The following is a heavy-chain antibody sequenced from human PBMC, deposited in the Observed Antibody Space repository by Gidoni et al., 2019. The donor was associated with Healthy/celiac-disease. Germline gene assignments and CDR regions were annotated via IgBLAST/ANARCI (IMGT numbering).Heavy chain of an antibody. Sequence: QLQLQESGPGLVKPSETLSLTCTVSGCSISSSSYYWGWIRQPPGKGLEWIGSRYSSGSTYYNPSLKSRVTISVDTSKNQFSLKLSSVTAADTAVYYCARPIMVRGERSDAFDIWGQGTMVTVSS. CDR3: ARPIMVRGERSDAFDI. J-gene: IGHJ3*02. CDR1: GCSISSSSYY. D-gene: IGHD3-10*01. V-gene: IGHV4-39*01. CDR2: RYSSGST.